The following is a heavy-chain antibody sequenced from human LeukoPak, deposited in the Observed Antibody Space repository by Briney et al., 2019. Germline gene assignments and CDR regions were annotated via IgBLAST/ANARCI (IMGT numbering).Heavy chain of an antibody. V-gene: IGHV1-69*06. Sequence: VASVKVSCKASGGTFSSYAISWVRQAPGQGLEWMGGIIPIFGTANYAQKFQGRVTITADTSTSTAYMELRSLRSDDTAVYYCARDSHDYVWGSLGYWGQGTLVTVSS. D-gene: IGHD3-16*01. CDR3: ARDSHDYVWGSLGY. J-gene: IGHJ4*02. CDR2: IIPIFGTA. CDR1: GGTFSSYA.